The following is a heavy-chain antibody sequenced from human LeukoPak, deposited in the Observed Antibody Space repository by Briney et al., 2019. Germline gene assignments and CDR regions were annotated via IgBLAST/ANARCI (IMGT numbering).Heavy chain of an antibody. CDR2: IYYSGST. CDR3: ARHRYYYRSGSYYGAPYYMDV. Sequence: PSETLSLTCTVSGGSISSSSYYWGWIRQPQGKGLEWIGSIYYSGSTYYNPSLKSRVTISVDTSKNQFSLKLSSVTAADTAVYYCARHRYYYRSGSYYGAPYYMDVWGKGTTVTISS. J-gene: IGHJ6*03. D-gene: IGHD3-10*01. CDR1: GGSISSSSYY. V-gene: IGHV4-39*01.